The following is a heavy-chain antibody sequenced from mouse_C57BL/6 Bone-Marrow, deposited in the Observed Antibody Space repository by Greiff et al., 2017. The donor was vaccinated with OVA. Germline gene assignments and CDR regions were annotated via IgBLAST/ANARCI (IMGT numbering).Heavy chain of an antibody. CDR3: AVGSSHWYFDV. D-gene: IGHD1-1*01. CDR1: GFTFTDYY. V-gene: IGHV7-3*01. Sequence: EVMLVESGGGLVQPGGSLSLSCAASGFTFTDYYMSWVRQPPGKALEWLGFIRNKANGYTTEYSASVKGRFTISRDNSQSILYLQMNALRAEDSATYYCAVGSSHWYFDVWGTGTTVTVSS. CDR2: IRNKANGYTT. J-gene: IGHJ1*03.